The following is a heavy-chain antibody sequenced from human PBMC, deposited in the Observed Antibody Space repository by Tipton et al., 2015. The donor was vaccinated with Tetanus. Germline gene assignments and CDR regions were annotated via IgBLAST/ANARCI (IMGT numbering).Heavy chain of an antibody. CDR3: AKDGGTSGWYIHFDY. CDR2: IYSDGST. J-gene: IGHJ4*02. Sequence: QLVQSGGGLIQPGGSLRLSCAVSGFTVSTNYLSWIRQAPGQGLEWVSVIYSDGSTYYADPVKGRFTISRDNSKNTLYLQMNSLRAEDTAVYYCAKDGGTSGWYIHFDYWGQGTLVTVSS. D-gene: IGHD6-19*01. CDR1: GFTVSTNY. V-gene: IGHV3-53*01.